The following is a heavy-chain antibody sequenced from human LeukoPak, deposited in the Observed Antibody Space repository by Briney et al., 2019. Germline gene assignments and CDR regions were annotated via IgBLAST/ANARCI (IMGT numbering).Heavy chain of an antibody. D-gene: IGHD3-22*01. Sequence: PGGSLRHSCAASGFIFSSYWMTWVRQAPGKGLEWVANIKQAGSENSYVDSVKGRFTISRDNAKNSLYLQMNSLRAEDTAVYYCATYSSLNRREFQFWGQGTLLTVSS. V-gene: IGHV3-7*01. CDR3: ATYSSLNRREFQF. CDR1: GFIFSSYW. CDR2: IKQAGSEN. J-gene: IGHJ1*01.